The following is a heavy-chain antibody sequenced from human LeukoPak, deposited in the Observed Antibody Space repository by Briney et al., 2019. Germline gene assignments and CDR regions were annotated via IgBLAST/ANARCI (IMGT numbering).Heavy chain of an antibody. CDR1: GFTFSSYE. V-gene: IGHV3-48*03. J-gene: IGHJ4*02. Sequence: GGFLRLSCAASGFTFSSYEMNWVRRAPGKGLEWVSYISSSGSTIYYADSVKGRFTISRDNAKNSLYLQMNSLRAEDTAVYYCATLQGRSSDYWGQGTLVTVSS. CDR3: ATLQGRSSDY. CDR2: ISSSGSTI.